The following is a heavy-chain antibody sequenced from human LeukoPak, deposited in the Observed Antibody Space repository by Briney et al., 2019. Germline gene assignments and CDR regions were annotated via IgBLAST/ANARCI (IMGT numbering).Heavy chain of an antibody. CDR1: GFTFSSYA. CDR2: ISGSGGST. CDR3: AKDVRGYYYDSSGYLDY. V-gene: IGHV3-23*01. Sequence: GGSLRLSCAASGFTFSSYAMSWVRQAPGKGLEWVSAISGSGGSTYYADSVKGRFTISRDNSKNTLYLQMNSLRAEDTAVYYCAKDVRGYYYDSSGYLDYWGQGTLVTVSS. J-gene: IGHJ4*02. D-gene: IGHD3-22*01.